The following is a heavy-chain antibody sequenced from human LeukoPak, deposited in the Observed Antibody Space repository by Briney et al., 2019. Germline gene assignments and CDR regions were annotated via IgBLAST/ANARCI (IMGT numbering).Heavy chain of an antibody. J-gene: IGHJ4*02. V-gene: IGHV3-11*01. CDR1: GFTFDDYA. CDR2: ISSSGSTI. CDR3: ARDFGGIGEPVDY. Sequence: GRSLRLSCAASGFTFDDYAMHWVRQAPGKGLEWVSYISSSGSTIYYADSVKGRFTISRDNAKNSLYLQMNSLRAEDTAVYYCARDFGGIGEPVDYWGQGTLVTVSS. D-gene: IGHD2-15*01.